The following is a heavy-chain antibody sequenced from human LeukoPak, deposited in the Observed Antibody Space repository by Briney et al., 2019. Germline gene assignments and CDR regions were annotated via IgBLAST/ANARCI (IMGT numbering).Heavy chain of an antibody. Sequence: GGSLRLSCAASGITFSSYGMSWVRQAPGKGLEWVSSISSTGGTTYYADSVKGRFTISRDNSKNTLYLQMNSLRAEDTAIYYCAKNGDRAAYCTGGTCYPYFYYYIDVWGKGTTVTI. CDR3: AKNGDRAAYCTGGTCYPYFYYYIDV. V-gene: IGHV3-23*01. J-gene: IGHJ6*03. D-gene: IGHD2-15*01. CDR1: GITFSSYG. CDR2: ISSTGGTT.